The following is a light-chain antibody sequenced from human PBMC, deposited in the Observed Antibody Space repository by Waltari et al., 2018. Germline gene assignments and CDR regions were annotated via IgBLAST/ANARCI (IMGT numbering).Light chain of an antibody. CDR1: SLPTHY. V-gene: IGLV3-10*01. CDR2: EDN. CDR3: YSTDSSSFPL. Sequence: SHVLTQPPSASVSPGQTARITCPGDSLPTHYIYLYQQKSGQAPVMLIYEDNKRPSGIPERFSGSSSGTLATLTVSGAVVEDEGDYYCYSTDSSSFPLFGGGTRLTVL. J-gene: IGLJ3*02.